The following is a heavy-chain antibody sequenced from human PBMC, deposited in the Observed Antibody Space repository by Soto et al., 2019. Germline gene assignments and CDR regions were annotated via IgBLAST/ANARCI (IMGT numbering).Heavy chain of an antibody. V-gene: IGHV5-51*01. CDR1: GYKFTSSW. CDR2: IFPSDSDT. CDR3: ARKDKSGYFNWFDP. D-gene: IGHD3-22*01. J-gene: IGHJ5*02. Sequence: LKISCRTSGYKFTSSWIAWVRQMPGKGLEWMGIIFPSDSDTRYSPSFQGQVTISADRSTSTVFLQWASLKASDTAVYFCARKDKSGYFNWFDPWGQGTLVTVSS.